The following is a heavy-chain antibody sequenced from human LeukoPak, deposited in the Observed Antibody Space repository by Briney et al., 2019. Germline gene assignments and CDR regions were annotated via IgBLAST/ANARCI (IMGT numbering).Heavy chain of an antibody. V-gene: IGHV4-34*01. Sequence: SETLSLTCAVYGGSFSGYYWSRIRQPPGKGLEWIGEINHSGSTNYNPSLKSRVTISVDTSKNQFSLKLSSVTAADTAVYYCARASGRRVRTARFDYWGQGTLVTVSS. CDR2: INHSGST. D-gene: IGHD1-26*01. CDR1: GGSFSGYY. J-gene: IGHJ4*02. CDR3: ARASGRRVRTARFDY.